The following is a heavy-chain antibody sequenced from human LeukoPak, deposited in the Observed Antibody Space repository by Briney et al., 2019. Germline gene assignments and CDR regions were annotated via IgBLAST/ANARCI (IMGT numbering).Heavy chain of an antibody. D-gene: IGHD2-2*01. CDR3: TRATSVVVPAADHYYYGMDV. Sequence: GASVKVSCKASGSTFTGYYMHRVRQAPGQGLEWMGWINPNSGGTDYAQKFQGRVTMTRDTSLSTAYMELSRLRSDDTAVYYCTRATSVVVPAADHYYYGMDVWGQGTTVTVSS. CDR2: INPNSGGT. J-gene: IGHJ6*02. CDR1: GSTFTGYY. V-gene: IGHV1-2*02.